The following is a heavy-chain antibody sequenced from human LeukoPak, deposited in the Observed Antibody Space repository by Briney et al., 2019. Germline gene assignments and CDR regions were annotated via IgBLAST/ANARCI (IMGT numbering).Heavy chain of an antibody. V-gene: IGHV3-64*01. D-gene: IGHD3-3*01. CDR3: ARVERVNYDFWTGYYY. CDR2: ISSDGGST. Sequence: PGGSLRLSCAASGFTFSSYAMHWVRQAPGKGLEYVSAISSDGGSTYYANSVKGRFTISRDNSKNTLYLQMGSLRAEDMAVYYCARVERVNYDFWTGYYYWGQGTLVTVSS. CDR1: GFTFSSYA. J-gene: IGHJ4*02.